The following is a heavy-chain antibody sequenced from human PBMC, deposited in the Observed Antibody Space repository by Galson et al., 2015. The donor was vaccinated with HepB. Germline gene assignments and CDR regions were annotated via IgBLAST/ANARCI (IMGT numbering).Heavy chain of an antibody. CDR2: ISSSSSYT. Sequence: SLRLSCAASGFTFSDFYMSWIRQAPGKGLEWVSYISSSSSYTSYADSVKGRFTISGDNAKNSLYLQMNSLRAEDTAVYYCARRHRSSGWYYFDYWGQGTLVTVSS. CDR3: ARRHRSSGWYYFDY. D-gene: IGHD6-19*01. V-gene: IGHV3-11*03. J-gene: IGHJ4*02. CDR1: GFTFSDFY.